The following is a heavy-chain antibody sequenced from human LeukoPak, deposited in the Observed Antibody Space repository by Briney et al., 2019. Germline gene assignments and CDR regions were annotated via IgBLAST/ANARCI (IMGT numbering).Heavy chain of an antibody. CDR1: GFTFSGHW. V-gene: IGHV3-7*01. CDR3: TRDRSRAEDD. CDR2: INEGGSDQ. Sequence: GGSLRLSCAASGFTFSGHWMSWVRQAPGKGLEWVANINEGGSDQYYVDSVKGRFTISRDNANNLLYLQMNSLRGEDTAVYYCTRDRSRAEDDWGQGTLVTVSS. J-gene: IGHJ4*02. D-gene: IGHD1-14*01.